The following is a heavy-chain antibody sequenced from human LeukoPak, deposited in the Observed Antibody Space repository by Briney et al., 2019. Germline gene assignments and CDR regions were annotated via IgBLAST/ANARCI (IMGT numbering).Heavy chain of an antibody. V-gene: IGHV3-30*02. J-gene: IGHJ6*04. CDR3: AKEMNDYVDYFYMDV. D-gene: IGHD4-17*01. Sequence: GGSLRLSCAASGLTFSSYAMHWVRQAPGRGLDWVAFIRYDGTKKYCADSVKGRFTVSRDNSKNTLYLQMNSLRAEDTAVYYCAKEMNDYVDYFYMDVWGKGTTVTVSS. CDR1: GLTFSSYA. CDR2: IRYDGTKK.